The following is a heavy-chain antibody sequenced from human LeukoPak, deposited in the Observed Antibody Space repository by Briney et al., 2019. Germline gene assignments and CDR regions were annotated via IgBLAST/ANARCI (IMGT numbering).Heavy chain of an antibody. CDR3: ARPYCSSTSCYKDWFDP. V-gene: IGHV1-46*01. D-gene: IGHD2-2*02. CDR1: GYTFTSYY. CDR2: INPSGGST. J-gene: IGHJ5*02. Sequence: ASVKVSCKASGYTFTSYYMHWVRQAPGQGLEWMGIINPSGGSTSYAQKFQGRVTMTRDTSTSTVYMELSSLRSEDTAVYYCARPYCSSTSCYKDWFDPWGQGTLVTVSS.